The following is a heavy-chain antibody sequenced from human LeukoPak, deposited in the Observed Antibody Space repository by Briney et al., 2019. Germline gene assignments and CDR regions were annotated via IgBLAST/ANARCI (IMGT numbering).Heavy chain of an antibody. CDR1: GYTFTSYD. J-gene: IGHJ6*02. CDR3: ARDWCGGGSCYRKETYYYYYGMDV. Sequence: ASVKVSCKAPGYTFTSYDINWVRQATGQGLEWMGWMNPNSGNTGYAQKFQGRVTMTRNTSISTAYMELSSLRSDDTAVYYCARDWCGGGSCYRKETYYYYYGMDVWGQGTTVTVSS. D-gene: IGHD2-15*01. CDR2: MNPNSGNT. V-gene: IGHV1-8*01.